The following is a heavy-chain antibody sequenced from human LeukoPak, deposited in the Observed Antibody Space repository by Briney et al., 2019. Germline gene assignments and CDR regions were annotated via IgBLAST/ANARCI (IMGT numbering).Heavy chain of an antibody. CDR2: IYSDDST. J-gene: IGHJ3*02. Sequence: PGGSLRLSCAASGFTVSSNYMGWVRQAPGKGLEWVSVIYSDDSTYYADSVKGRFTISRDNSKNTLYLQMNSLRAEDTAVYYCARGRGYYYDSSALGAFDIWGQGTMVTVSS. CDR1: GFTVSSNY. D-gene: IGHD3-22*01. V-gene: IGHV3-53*01. CDR3: ARGRGYYYDSSALGAFDI.